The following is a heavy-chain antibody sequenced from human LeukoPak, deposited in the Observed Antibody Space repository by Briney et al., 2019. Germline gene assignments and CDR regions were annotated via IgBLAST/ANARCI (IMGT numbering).Heavy chain of an antibody. V-gene: IGHV3-23*01. D-gene: IGHD3-10*01. CDR3: AKDLTMVRGVITPWGY. CDR1: GFTFSSYA. J-gene: IGHJ4*02. CDR2: ISGSGGST. Sequence: PGRSLRLSCVASGFTFSSYAMHWVRQAPGKGLEWVSAISGSGGSTYYADSVKGRFTISRDNSKNTLYLQMNSLRAEDTAVYYCAKDLTMVRGVITPWGYWGQGTLVTVSS.